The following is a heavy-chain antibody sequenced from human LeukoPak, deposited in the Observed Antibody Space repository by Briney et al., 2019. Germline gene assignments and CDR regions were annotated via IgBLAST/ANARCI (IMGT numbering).Heavy chain of an antibody. Sequence: GGSLRLSCAASGFTFSSYSMNWVRQAPGKGLEWVSSISSSSSYIYYADSVKGRFTISRDNAKNSLYLQMNSLRAEDTAVNYCARGHLRTTVNPPLGYWGQGTLVTASS. CDR3: ARGHLRTTVNPPLGY. CDR1: GFTFSSYS. CDR2: ISSSSSYI. V-gene: IGHV3-21*01. J-gene: IGHJ4*02. D-gene: IGHD4-17*01.